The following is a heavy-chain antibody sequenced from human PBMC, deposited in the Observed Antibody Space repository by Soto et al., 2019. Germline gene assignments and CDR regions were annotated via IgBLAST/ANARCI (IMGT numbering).Heavy chain of an antibody. J-gene: IGHJ4*02. V-gene: IGHV4-59*01. CDR3: ARAKHYYDSHSPFDY. CDR2: IYYSGST. CDR1: GGSISSYY. D-gene: IGHD3-22*01. Sequence: PSETLSLTCTVSGGSISSYYWSWIRQPPGKGLEWIGYIYYSGSTNYNPSLKSRVTISVDTSKNQFSLKLSSVTAADTAVYYCARAKHYYDSHSPFDYWGQGTLVTVS.